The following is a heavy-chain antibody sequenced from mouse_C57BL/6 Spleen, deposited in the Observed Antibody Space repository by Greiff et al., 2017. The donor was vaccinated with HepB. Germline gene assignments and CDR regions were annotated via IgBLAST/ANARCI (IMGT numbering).Heavy chain of an antibody. V-gene: IGHV1-84*01. CDR2: IYPGSGNT. CDR3: ARSDDYDDGFDY. D-gene: IGHD2-4*01. Sequence: QVQLQQSGPELVKPGASVKISCKASGYTFTDYYINWVKQRPGQGLEWLGWIYPGSGNTKYNEKFKGKATLTVDTSSSTAYMQLSSLTSEDSAVYFCARSDDYDDGFDYWGQGTTLTVSS. CDR1: GYTFTDYY. J-gene: IGHJ2*01.